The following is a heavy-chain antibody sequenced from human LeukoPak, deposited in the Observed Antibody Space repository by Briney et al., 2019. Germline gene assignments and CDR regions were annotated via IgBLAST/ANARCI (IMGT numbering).Heavy chain of an antibody. CDR3: ARRMSGYYGMDV. Sequence: GASLRLSCAASGFTFSSYWMHWVRQAPGKGLMWVSRINSDGSSTSYADSVKGRFTISRDNAKNTLYLQMNSLRAEDTAVYYCARRMSGYYGMDVWGQGTTVTVSS. CDR1: GFTFSSYW. J-gene: IGHJ6*02. V-gene: IGHV3-74*01. D-gene: IGHD3-10*01. CDR2: INSDGSST.